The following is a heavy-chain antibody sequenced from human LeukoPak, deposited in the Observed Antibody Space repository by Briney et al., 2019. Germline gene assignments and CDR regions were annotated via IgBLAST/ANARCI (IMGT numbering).Heavy chain of an antibody. CDR3: ARIITIFGVVIYYFDY. V-gene: IGHV4-39*01. CDR2: IYYSGST. Sequence: SETLSLTCTASGGSIRSSYYYWGWLRQPPGKGLEWIGSIYYSGSTYYNPSLKSRVTISVDTSKNQFSLKLSSVTAADTAVYYCARIITIFGVVIYYFDYWGQGTLVTVSS. J-gene: IGHJ4*02. CDR1: GGSIRSSYYY. D-gene: IGHD3-3*01.